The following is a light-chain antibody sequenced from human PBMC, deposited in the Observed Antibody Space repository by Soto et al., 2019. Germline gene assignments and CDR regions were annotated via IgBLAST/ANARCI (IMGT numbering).Light chain of an antibody. CDR2: DVS. CDR1: SSDVGSSNG. V-gene: IGLV2-18*02. J-gene: IGLJ1*01. Sequence: QSVLTQPPSVSGSPGQSVGISCTGTSSDVGSSNGVSWYQQPPGTAPKLMIYDVSNRPSGVPDRFSGSKSGNTASLTISGLQAEDEADYYCSSYTSSSTYVFGSGTRSPS. CDR3: SSYTSSSTYV.